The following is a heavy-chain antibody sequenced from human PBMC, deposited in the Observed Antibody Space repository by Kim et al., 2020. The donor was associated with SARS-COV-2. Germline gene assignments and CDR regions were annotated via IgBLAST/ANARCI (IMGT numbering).Heavy chain of an antibody. CDR1: GDTFSSYA. CDR3: ARAAIGGYSYGYHYYYMDV. CDR2: IIPIFGTA. J-gene: IGHJ6*03. D-gene: IGHD5-18*01. V-gene: IGHV1-69*13. Sequence: SVKVSCKASGDTFSSYAISWVRQAPGQGLGWMGGIIPIFGTANYAQKFQGRVTITADESTSTAYMELSSLRSEDTAVYYCARAAIGGYSYGYHYYYMDVWGKGTTVTVSS.